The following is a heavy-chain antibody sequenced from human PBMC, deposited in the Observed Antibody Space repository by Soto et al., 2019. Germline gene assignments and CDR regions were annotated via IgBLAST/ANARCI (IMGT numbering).Heavy chain of an antibody. CDR2: INVDGSSI. CDR1: KVTINNYW. J-gene: IGHJ5*01. V-gene: IGHV3-74*01. CDR3: TRLAVTAPVLDS. Sequence: PGGSLRLSCAASKVTINNYWMHWVRQAPGKGLVWVSRINVDGSSISYADSVKGRFTISRERAKNTLSLQMNSLRDEDTAVYYYTRLAVTAPVLDSWGDGT. D-gene: IGHD2-21*02.